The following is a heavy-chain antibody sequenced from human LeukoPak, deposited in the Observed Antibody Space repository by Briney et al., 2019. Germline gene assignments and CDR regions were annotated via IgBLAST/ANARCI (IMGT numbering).Heavy chain of an antibody. V-gene: IGHV4-39*02. Sequence: PSETLSLTCTVSGGSIRSSSYYWGWIRQPPGKGLEWIGSVHYSGTTYFNPSLKSRVTISVDTSKNHFSLRLSSLTATDTAIYYCARRSRTFGPYDWYFDIWGRGTLVTVSS. CDR3: ARRSRTFGPYDWYFDI. CDR2: VHYSGTT. CDR1: GGSIRSSSYY. J-gene: IGHJ2*01. D-gene: IGHD3-10*01.